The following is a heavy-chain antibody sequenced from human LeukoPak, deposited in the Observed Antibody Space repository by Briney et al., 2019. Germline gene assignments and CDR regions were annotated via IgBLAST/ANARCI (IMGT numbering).Heavy chain of an antibody. D-gene: IGHD6-13*01. CDR1: GYTFTGYY. V-gene: IGHV1-2*02. Sequence: ASVKVSCKASGYTFTGYYMHWVRQAPGQGLEWMGWINPNSGGTNYAQKFQGRVTMTRDTSISTAYMELSRLRSDDTAVYYCARARNSIAAVSTGFDYWGQGTLVTVSS. J-gene: IGHJ4*02. CDR2: INPNSGGT. CDR3: ARARNSIAAVSTGFDY.